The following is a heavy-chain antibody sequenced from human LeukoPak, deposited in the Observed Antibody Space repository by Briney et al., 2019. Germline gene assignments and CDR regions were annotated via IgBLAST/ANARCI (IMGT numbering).Heavy chain of an antibody. CDR1: GFTFSSYG. D-gene: IGHD3-22*01. J-gene: IGHJ4*02. V-gene: IGHV3-33*01. Sequence: GGSLRLSCAASGFTFSSYGMHWVRQAPGKGLEWVAVIWYDGSNKYYADSVKGRFTISRDNSKNTLYLQMNSLRAEDTAVYYCARDSRYYYDSSGLFDYWGQGTLVTVSS. CDR2: IWYDGSNK. CDR3: ARDSRYYYDSSGLFDY.